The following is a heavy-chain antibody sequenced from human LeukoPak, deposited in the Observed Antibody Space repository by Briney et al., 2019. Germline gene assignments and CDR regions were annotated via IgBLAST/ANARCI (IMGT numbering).Heavy chain of an antibody. D-gene: IGHD2-2*02. CDR3: ARDAHCSSTDCYKPLWYFDL. J-gene: IGHJ2*01. Sequence: PGGSLRLSCAASGFRFSSYWMSWVRQAPGKGLEWVANIKQDGNEKYYVDFVKGRFAISRDDAKNSVFLQMSSLRVEDTAVYFCARDAHCSSTDCYKPLWYFDLWGRGTLVTVSS. V-gene: IGHV3-7*01. CDR1: GFRFSSYW. CDR2: IKQDGNEK.